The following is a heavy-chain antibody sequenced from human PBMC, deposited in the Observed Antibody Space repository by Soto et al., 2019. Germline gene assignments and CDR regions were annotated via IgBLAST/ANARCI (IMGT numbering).Heavy chain of an antibody. CDR2: ISYDGSNK. Sequence: QTGGSLRLSCAASGFTFSSYTMHWVRQAPGKGLEWVAVISYDGSNKYYADSVKGRFTISRDNSKNTLYLQMNSLRAEDTAVYYCAKDQALGNYGYYYYYGMDVWGQGTTVTVSS. J-gene: IGHJ6*02. CDR1: GFTFSSYT. D-gene: IGHD4-4*01. CDR3: AKDQALGNYGYYYYYGMDV. V-gene: IGHV3-30*18.